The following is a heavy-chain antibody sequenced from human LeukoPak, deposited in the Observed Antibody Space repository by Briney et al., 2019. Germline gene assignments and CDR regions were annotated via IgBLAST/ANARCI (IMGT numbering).Heavy chain of an antibody. CDR3: TTWLDCSSTSCYANFDY. D-gene: IGHD2-2*01. Sequence: GGSLRLPCAASGFTFSNARLNWVRQAPGKGLEWVGRIKSKTDGGTTDYAAPVKGRFTISRDDSKNTLYLQMNSLEIEDTAVYYCTTWLDCSSTSCYANFDYRGQGNPLSVSS. V-gene: IGHV3-15*01. CDR1: GFTFSNAR. CDR2: IKSKTDGGTT. J-gene: IGHJ4*02.